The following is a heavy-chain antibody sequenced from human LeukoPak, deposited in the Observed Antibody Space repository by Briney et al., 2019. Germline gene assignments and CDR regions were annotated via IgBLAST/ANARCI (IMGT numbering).Heavy chain of an antibody. CDR3: ARDRDPGYYDTNGYRRINAFDI. D-gene: IGHD3-22*01. V-gene: IGHV3-7*01. Sequence: AGGSLRLSCAASGFTFSSYWMSWVRQAPGKGLEWVANIKQDRSEKYYVDSVKGRFTISRDNAKNSLYLQMNSLRAEDTAVYYCARDRDPGYYDTNGYRRINAFDILGQGTMVTVSS. CDR2: IKQDRSEK. J-gene: IGHJ3*02. CDR1: GFTFSSYW.